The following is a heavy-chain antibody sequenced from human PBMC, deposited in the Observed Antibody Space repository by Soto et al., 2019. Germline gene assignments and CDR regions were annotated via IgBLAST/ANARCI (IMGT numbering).Heavy chain of an antibody. CDR2: IYYSGST. J-gene: IGHJ3*02. D-gene: IGHD3-10*01. CDR3: ARDSPSRVTMVRGVSPRAFDI. Sequence: SETLSLTCTVSGSSISSYYWSWIRQPPGKGLEWIGYIYYSGSTNYNPSLKSRVTISVDTSKNQFSLKLSSVTAADTAVYYCARDSPSRVTMVRGVSPRAFDIWGQGTMVTVSS. CDR1: GSSISSYY. V-gene: IGHV4-59*01.